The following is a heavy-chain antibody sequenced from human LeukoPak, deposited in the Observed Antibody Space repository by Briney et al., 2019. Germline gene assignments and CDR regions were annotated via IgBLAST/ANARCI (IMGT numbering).Heavy chain of an antibody. Sequence: GRSLRLSCAASGFTFSSYAMHWVRQAPGKGLEWVAVISYDGSNKYYADSVKGRFTISRDNSYNTVSLQMNSLRDEDTGVYYCAKGFRTGVGPYVGYHYYMDVWGKGATVTVSS. CDR3: AKGFRTGVGPYVGYHYYMDV. D-gene: IGHD1-26*01. CDR1: GFTFSSYA. V-gene: IGHV3-30-3*01. CDR2: ISYDGSNK. J-gene: IGHJ6*03.